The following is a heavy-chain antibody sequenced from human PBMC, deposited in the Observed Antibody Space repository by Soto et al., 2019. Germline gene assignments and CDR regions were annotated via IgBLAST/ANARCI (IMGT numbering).Heavy chain of an antibody. D-gene: IGHD1-26*01. V-gene: IGHV3-23*01. CDR1: GFTFGSYA. CDR3: ATPSLSTGGYSSYDS. CDR2: VTYSGANT. J-gene: IGHJ4*02. Sequence: EVQLLESGGGLVQPGGYLRLSCAACGFTFGSYAMSWVRQAPGKGLEWVSLVTYSGANTYYAGSVTGRFTISRDNSRNTLYLRMSSLRVEDTAVYYCATPSLSTGGYSSYDSWGRGTLVTVSS.